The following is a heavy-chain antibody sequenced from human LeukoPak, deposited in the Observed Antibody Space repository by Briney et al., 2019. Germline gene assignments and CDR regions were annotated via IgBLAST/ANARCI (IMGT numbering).Heavy chain of an antibody. Sequence: SVKVSCKASGGTFSSYAISWVRQAPGQGLEWMGRIIPIFGTANYAQKFQGRVTITTDESSSTAYMELSSLRSEDTAVYYCASYDSSGYYPHYDYWGQGTLVTVSS. CDR3: ASYDSSGYYPHYDY. D-gene: IGHD3-22*01. CDR1: GGTFSSYA. V-gene: IGHV1-69*05. CDR2: IIPIFGTA. J-gene: IGHJ4*02.